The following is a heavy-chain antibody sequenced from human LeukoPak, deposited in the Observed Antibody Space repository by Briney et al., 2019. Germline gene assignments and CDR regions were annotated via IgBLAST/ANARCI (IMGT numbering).Heavy chain of an antibody. J-gene: IGHJ4*02. CDR1: GFTFSNYW. Sequence: GGSLRLSCAASGFTFSNYWMHWVRQAPGKGLEWVANIKQDGSEKYYVGSVKGRFSISRDNAKNSVYLQMNSLRAEDTAVYYCARDVDTAMVPDYWGQGTLVTVSS. V-gene: IGHV3-7*03. CDR2: IKQDGSEK. CDR3: ARDVDTAMVPDY. D-gene: IGHD5-18*01.